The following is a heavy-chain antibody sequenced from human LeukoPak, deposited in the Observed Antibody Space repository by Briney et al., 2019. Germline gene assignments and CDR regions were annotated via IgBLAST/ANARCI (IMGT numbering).Heavy chain of an antibody. CDR3: ARAPTDIVVVPAANPGSYYYYMDV. CDR1: GFTFSSYS. CDR2: ISSSSSYI. D-gene: IGHD2-2*01. V-gene: IGHV3-21*01. J-gene: IGHJ6*03. Sequence: GGSLRLSCAASGFTFSSYSMNWVRQAPGKGLEGVSSISSSSSYIYYADSVKGRFTISRDNAKNSLYLQMNSLRAEDTAVYYCARAPTDIVVVPAANPGSYYYYMDVWGKGTTVTVSS.